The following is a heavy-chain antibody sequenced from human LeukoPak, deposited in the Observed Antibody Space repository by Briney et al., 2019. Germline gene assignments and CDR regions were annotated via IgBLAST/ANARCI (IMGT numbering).Heavy chain of an antibody. V-gene: IGHV1-46*03. CDR3: ARGDYDFWSGYLHYFDY. CDR2: INPSGGST. D-gene: IGHD3-3*01. J-gene: IGHJ4*02. Sequence: ASVKVSCKASGYTFTSYYMHWARQAPAQGLEWMGIINPSGGSTIYAQKFQGRLTMTRDTSTSTVYMELSSLRSEDTAVYYCARGDYDFWSGYLHYFDYWGQGTLVTVSS. CDR1: GYTFTSYY.